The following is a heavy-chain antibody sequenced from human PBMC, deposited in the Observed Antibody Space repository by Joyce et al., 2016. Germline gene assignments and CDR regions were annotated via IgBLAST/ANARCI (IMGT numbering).Heavy chain of an antibody. V-gene: IGHV3-23*01. CDR2: VKGGGGFT. J-gene: IGHJ4*02. Sequence: EVQLLESGGGLVQPGGSLRLSCAASGFTFTEFSMTWVRQAPGKGLEWVSSVKGGGGFTYYADSLKGRFTIFTDNSKNTLYLEMSSLSADDTAVYYCAKDAQSAPYYFDSWGRGTLVAVSS. CDR1: GFTFTEFS. CDR3: AKDAQSAPYYFDS. D-gene: IGHD4-11*01.